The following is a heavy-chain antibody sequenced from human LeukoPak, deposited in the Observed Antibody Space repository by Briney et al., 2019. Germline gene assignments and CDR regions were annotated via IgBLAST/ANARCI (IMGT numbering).Heavy chain of an antibody. CDR3: ARGGLLWFGESGSYFDY. Sequence: PSETLSLTCTVSGGSISSYDWSWIRQPAGKGLEWIGRIYTSGSTNYNPSLKSRVTMSVDTSKNQFSLKLSSVTAADTAVYYCARGGLLWFGESGSYFDYWGQGTLVTVSS. V-gene: IGHV4-4*07. J-gene: IGHJ4*02. CDR2: IYTSGST. D-gene: IGHD3-10*01. CDR1: GGSISSYD.